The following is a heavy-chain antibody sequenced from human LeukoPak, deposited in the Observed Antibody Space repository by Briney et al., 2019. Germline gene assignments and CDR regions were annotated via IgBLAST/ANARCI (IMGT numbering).Heavy chain of an antibody. CDR1: GFTFSSYW. CDR3: ALGSSTSCYPEGPLDY. CDR2: IYSCGST. Sequence: GGSLRLSCAASGFTFSSYWMHWVRQAPGKGLEWVSVIYSCGSTYYADSVKGRFTISRDNSKDTLYLQINSLRAEDTAVYYCALGSSTSCYPEGPLDYWGQGTLVTVSS. J-gene: IGHJ4*02. D-gene: IGHD2-2*01. V-gene: IGHV3-66*02.